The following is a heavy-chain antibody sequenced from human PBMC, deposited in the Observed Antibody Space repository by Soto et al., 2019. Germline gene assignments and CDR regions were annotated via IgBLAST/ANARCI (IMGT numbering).Heavy chain of an antibody. CDR2: INSDGSST. D-gene: IGHD4-17*01. CDR3: ARGGPGNYGDYAGSYFDY. J-gene: IGHJ4*02. CDR1: GFTFSSYW. V-gene: IGHV3-74*01. Sequence: EVQLVESGGGLVQPGGSLRLSCAASGFTFSSYWMHWVRQAPGKGLVWVSRINSDGSSTSYADSVKGRFTISRDNAKNTLYLQMNSLRDEDTAVYYCARGGPGNYGDYAGSYFDYWGQGTLVTVSS.